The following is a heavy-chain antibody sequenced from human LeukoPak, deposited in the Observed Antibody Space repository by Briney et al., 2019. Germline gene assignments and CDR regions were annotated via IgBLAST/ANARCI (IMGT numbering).Heavy chain of an antibody. CDR1: GGSISSYY. V-gene: IGHV4-59*01. CDR2: IYYNGST. Sequence: PSETLSLTCTVSGGSISSYYWSWIRQPPGKGLEWIGYIYYNGSTNYNPSLKSRVTISVDTSKNQFSLKLSSVTAADTAVYYCASRYGSGSYYKGYSNWYFDLWGRGTLVTVSS. J-gene: IGHJ2*01. CDR3: ASRYGSGSYYKGYSNWYFDL. D-gene: IGHD3-10*01.